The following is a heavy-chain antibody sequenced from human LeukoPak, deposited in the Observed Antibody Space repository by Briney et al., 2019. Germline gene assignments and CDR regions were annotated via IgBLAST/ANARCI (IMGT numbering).Heavy chain of an antibody. CDR2: IYHSGST. D-gene: IGHD3-10*01. CDR1: GYSISSGYY. CDR3: ARAGGSGSYYITQRNNWFDP. J-gene: IGHJ5*02. V-gene: IGHV4-38-2*02. Sequence: PSETLPLTCTVSGYSISSGYYWGWIRQPPGKGLEWIGSIYHSGSTYYNPSLKSRVTISVDTSKNQFSLKLSSVTAADTAVYYCARAGGSGSYYITQRNNWFDPWGQGTLVTVSS.